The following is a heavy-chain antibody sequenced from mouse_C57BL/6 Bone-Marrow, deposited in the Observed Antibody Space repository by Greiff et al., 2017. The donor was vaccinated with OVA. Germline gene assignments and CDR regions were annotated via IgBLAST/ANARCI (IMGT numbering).Heavy chain of an antibody. V-gene: IGHV1-80*01. CDR2: IYPGDGDT. CDR1: GYAFSSYW. D-gene: IGHD2-3*01. CDR3: ARYDRYVDYYSFDY. Sequence: QVHVKQSGAELVKPGASVKISCKASGYAFSSYWMNWVKQRPGKGLEWIGQIYPGDGDTNYNGKFKGKATLTADKSSSTAYLQLSSLTSADSAVYFCARYDRYVDYYSFDYWGQGTTLTVSS. J-gene: IGHJ2*01.